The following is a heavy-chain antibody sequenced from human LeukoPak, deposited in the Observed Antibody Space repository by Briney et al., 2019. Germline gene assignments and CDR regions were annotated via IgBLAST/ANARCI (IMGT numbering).Heavy chain of an antibody. CDR3: ARDGAITMVRGAPNYYYYMDV. Sequence: SGTLSLTCAVSGGSISSSNWWSWVRQPPGKGLEWIGEIYHSGSTNYNPSLKSRVTISVDTSKNQFSLKLSSVTAADTAVYYCARDGAITMVRGAPNYYYYMDVWGKGTTVTVSS. J-gene: IGHJ6*03. D-gene: IGHD3-10*01. V-gene: IGHV4-4*02. CDR1: GGSISSSNW. CDR2: IYHSGST.